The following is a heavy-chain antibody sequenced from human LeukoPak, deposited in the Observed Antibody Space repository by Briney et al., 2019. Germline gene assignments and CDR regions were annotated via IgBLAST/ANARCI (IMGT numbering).Heavy chain of an antibody. CDR1: GFTVSSNY. V-gene: IGHV3-53*01. Sequence: GGSLRLSCAASGFTVSSNYMTWVRQAPGKGLEWVSVLYSGAGTYYADSVKGRFTISRDNSKNTLYLQMNSLRAEDTAMYYCARVVHGEKSYFDRSGNYFDYWGQGTLVTVSS. D-gene: IGHD3-22*01. CDR3: ARVVHGEKSYFDRSGNYFDY. CDR2: LYSGAGT. J-gene: IGHJ4*02.